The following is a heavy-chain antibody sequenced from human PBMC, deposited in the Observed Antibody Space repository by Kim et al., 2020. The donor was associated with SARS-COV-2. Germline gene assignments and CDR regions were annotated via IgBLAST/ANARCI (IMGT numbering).Heavy chain of an antibody. D-gene: IGHD1-7*01. CDR2: ISNNGGST. J-gene: IGHJ4*02. CDR3: ASNWNSDY. V-gene: IGHV3-64D*06. CDR1: GFPFSGYA. Sequence: GGSLRLSCSASGFPFSGYAMVWVRQAPGKGLEYVSAISNNGGSTFYTDSVKGRFTISRDNSKNTVYLQMSSLRVEDTAVYYCASNWNSDYWGQGTLVTSPQ.